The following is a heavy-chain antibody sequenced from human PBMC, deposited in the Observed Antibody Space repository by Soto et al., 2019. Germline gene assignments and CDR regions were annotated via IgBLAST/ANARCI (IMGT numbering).Heavy chain of an antibody. CDR2: IYWDDDK. V-gene: IGHV2-5*02. J-gene: IGHJ4*02. Sequence: QITLKESGPPLVKPTQTLTLTCTFSGFSLSTSGVGVGWIRQPPGKALEWLALIYWDDDKRYSPSLKSRLTITKDTSKNQVVLTMTNMDPVDTATYYCAHRQRRLRAAGTTFDYWGQGTLVTVSS. CDR1: GFSLSTSGVG. CDR3: AHRQRRLRAAGTTFDY. D-gene: IGHD6-13*01.